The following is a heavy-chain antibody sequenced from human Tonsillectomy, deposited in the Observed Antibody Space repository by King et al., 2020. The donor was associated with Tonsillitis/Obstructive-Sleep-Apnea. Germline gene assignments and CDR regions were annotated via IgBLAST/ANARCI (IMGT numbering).Heavy chain of an antibody. CDR1: GFTFSSYG. Sequence: VQLVESGGGVVQPGRSLRLSSAASGFTFSSYGMNWVRQAPGKGLEWVAVISYDGNNKYYADSVKGRFTISRDNSKNTLYLQMNSLRAEDTAVYYCAKEQYYYDSSGSTDYMDVWGKGTTVTVSS. CDR3: AKEQYYYDSSGSTDYMDV. CDR2: ISYDGNNK. D-gene: IGHD3-22*01. J-gene: IGHJ6*03. V-gene: IGHV3-30*18.